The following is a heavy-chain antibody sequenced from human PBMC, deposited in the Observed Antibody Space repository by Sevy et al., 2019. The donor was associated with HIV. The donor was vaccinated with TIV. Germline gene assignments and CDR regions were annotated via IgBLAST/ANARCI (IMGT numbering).Heavy chain of an antibody. CDR3: ARDLMSGSYSQSLDY. CDR1: GFTFSSHA. Sequence: GGSLRLSCAASGFTFSSHAMHWVRQAPGKGLDWVAVISSDGNSKYSADSVKGRFTISRDNSKNTLYLQMDSLRVEDTAVYYCARDLMSGSYSQSLDYWGQGTLVTVSS. CDR2: ISSDGNSK. V-gene: IGHV3-30*04. D-gene: IGHD1-26*01. J-gene: IGHJ4*02.